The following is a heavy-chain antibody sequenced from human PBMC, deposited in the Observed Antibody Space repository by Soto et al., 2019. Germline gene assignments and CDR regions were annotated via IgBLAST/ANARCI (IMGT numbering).Heavy chain of an antibody. CDR1: GFTFSSYS. D-gene: IGHD3-3*01. CDR2: ISSSSSTI. J-gene: IGHJ6*02. CDR3: ARDHLAYDFWSGYPSGGYYYGMDV. Sequence: GGSLRLSCAASGFTFSSYSMNWVRQAPGKGLEWVSYISSSSSTIYYADSVKGRFTISRDNAKNSLYLQMNSLRDEDTAVYYCARDHLAYDFWSGYPSGGYYYGMDVWGQGTTVTVSS. V-gene: IGHV3-48*02.